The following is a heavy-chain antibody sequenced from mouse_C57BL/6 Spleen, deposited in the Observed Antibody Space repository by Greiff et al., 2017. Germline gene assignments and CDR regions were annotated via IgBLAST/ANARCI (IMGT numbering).Heavy chain of an antibody. V-gene: IGHV1-81*01. CDR3: ARCGEYYYAMDY. CDR2: IYPRSGNT. CDR1: GYTFTSYG. Sequence: VHLVESGAELARPGASVKLSCKASGYTFTSYGMSWVKQRTGQGLEWIGEIYPRSGNTYYNEKFKGKATLTADKSSSTAYMELRSLTSEDSAVYFCARCGEYYYAMDYWGQGTSVTVSS. J-gene: IGHJ4*01.